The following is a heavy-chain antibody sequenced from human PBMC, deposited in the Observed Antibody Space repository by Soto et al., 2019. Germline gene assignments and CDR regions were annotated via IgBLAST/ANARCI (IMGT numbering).Heavy chain of an antibody. Sequence: SVKVSCKASGYTFTSYDINWGRQATVQGLEWMGWMNPNSGNTGYAQKFQGRVTMTRNTSISTAYMELSSLRSEDTAVYYCARVGGFGDVYYYGMDVWGQGTKVTVYS. D-gene: IGHD3-10*01. V-gene: IGHV1-8*01. J-gene: IGHJ6*02. CDR1: GYTFTSYD. CDR2: MNPNSGNT. CDR3: ARVGGFGDVYYYGMDV.